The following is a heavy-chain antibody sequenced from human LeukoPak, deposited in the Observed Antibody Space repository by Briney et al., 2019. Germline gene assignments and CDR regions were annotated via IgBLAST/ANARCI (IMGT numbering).Heavy chain of an antibody. Sequence: SEALSLTCTVSGGSVSSGSYYWSWIRQPPGKGLEWIGYIYYSGSTNYNPSLKSRVTISVDTSKNQFSLKLSSVTAADTAVYYCARGIAVAGYNWFDPWGQGTLVTVSS. CDR1: GGSVSSGSYY. CDR2: IYYSGST. CDR3: ARGIAVAGYNWFDP. J-gene: IGHJ5*02. D-gene: IGHD6-19*01. V-gene: IGHV4-61*01.